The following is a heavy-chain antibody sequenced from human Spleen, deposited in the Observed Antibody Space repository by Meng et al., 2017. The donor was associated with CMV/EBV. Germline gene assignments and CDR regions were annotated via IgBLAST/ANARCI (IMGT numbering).Heavy chain of an antibody. V-gene: IGHV3-21*01. CDR3: ARETLYRGGGTGYDY. J-gene: IGHJ4*02. CDR1: GFLFSSYS. Sequence: LSLTCAASGFLFSSYSMNWVRQGPGKGLEWVSSISSSSAYIYYADSVKGRFTISRDNAKNSLYLQMDSLRVEDTAIYYCARETLYRGGGTGYDYWGQGTLVTVSS. CDR2: ISSSSAYI. D-gene: IGHD3-16*01.